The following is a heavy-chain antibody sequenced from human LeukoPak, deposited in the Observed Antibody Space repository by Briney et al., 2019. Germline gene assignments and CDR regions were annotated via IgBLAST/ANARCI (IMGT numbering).Heavy chain of an antibody. CDR2: TYYRSKWYN. CDR3: ARDPAGKGGYVFYYDY. J-gene: IGHJ4*02. V-gene: IGHV6-1*01. CDR1: VDSVSSNSAA. D-gene: IGHD3-16*01. Sequence: SQTLSLTCAISVDSVSSNSAAWNWIRQSPSRGLEWLGSTYYRSKWYNDYAVSVKSRITINPDTSKNQFSLQLNSVTPEDTAVYYCARDPAGKGGYVFYYDYWGQGTLVSVSS.